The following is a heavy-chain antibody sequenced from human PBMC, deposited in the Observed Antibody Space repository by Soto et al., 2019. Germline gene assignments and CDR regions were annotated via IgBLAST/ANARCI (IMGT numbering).Heavy chain of an antibody. D-gene: IGHD3-10*01. J-gene: IGHJ3*02. CDR1: GFTFGDYA. CDR2: IRSKAYGGTT. V-gene: IGHV3-49*03. Sequence: GGSLRLSCTASGFTFGDYAMSWFRQAPGKGLEWVGFIRSKAYGGTTEYAASVKGRFTISRDDSKSIAHLQMNSLKTEDTAVYYCTTENPYGSGPSDAFDIWGQGTMVTVSS. CDR3: TTENPYGSGPSDAFDI.